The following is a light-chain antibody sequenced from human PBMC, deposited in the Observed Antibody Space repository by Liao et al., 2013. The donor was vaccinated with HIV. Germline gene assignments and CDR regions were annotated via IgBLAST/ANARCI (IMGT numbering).Light chain of an antibody. CDR3: QAWDSSTHV. CDR1: KLGDKY. V-gene: IGLV3-1*01. J-gene: IGLJ1*01. Sequence: SYELTQPPSVSVSPGQTASITCSGDKLGDKYASWYQQKPGQSPVLVIYEDTKRPSGIPGRFSGSNSGNIATLTISGTQPMDEGDYYCQAWDSSTHVFGTGTKVTVL. CDR2: EDT.